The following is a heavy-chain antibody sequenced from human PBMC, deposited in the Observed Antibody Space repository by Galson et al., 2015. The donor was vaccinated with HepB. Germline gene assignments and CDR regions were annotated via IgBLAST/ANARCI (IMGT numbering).Heavy chain of an antibody. CDR3: AKDGGSGSYYDPCFDY. CDR1: GFTFSNAW. D-gene: IGHD3-10*01. J-gene: IGHJ4*02. CDR2: IKSKTDGGTT. Sequence: SLRLSCAASGFTFSNAWMSWVRQAPGKGLEWVGRIKSKTDGGTTDYAAPVKGRFTISRDNSKNTLYLQMNSLRAEDTAVYYCAKDGGSGSYYDPCFDYWGQGTLVTVSS. V-gene: IGHV3-15*01.